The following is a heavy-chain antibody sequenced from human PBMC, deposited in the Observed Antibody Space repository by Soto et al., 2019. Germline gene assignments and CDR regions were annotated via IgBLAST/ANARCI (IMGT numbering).Heavy chain of an antibody. CDR3: ARVFTSGAWSVAGPSPHYYFDY. V-gene: IGHV4-39*01. D-gene: IGHD6-19*01. CDR2: IYYSGST. J-gene: IGHJ4*02. Sequence: SETLSLTCTVSGGSISSSSYYWGWIRQPPGKGLEWIGSIYYSGSTYYNPSLKSRVTISVDTSKNQFSLKLSSVTAADTAVYYCARVFTSGAWSVAGPSPHYYFDYWGQGTLVTVSS. CDR1: GGSISSSSYY.